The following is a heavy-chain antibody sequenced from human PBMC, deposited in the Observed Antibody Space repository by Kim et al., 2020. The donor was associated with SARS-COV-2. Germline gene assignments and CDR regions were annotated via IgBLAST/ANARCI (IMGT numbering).Heavy chain of an antibody. J-gene: IGHJ6*02. D-gene: IGHD6-13*01. CDR3: ARDPRSSWYSYGMDV. Sequence: GGSLRLSCAASGFTFSSYGMHWVRQAPGKGLEWVAVISYDGSNKYYADSVKGRFTISRDNSKNTLYLQMNSLRAEDTAVYYCARDPRSSWYSYGMDVWGQGTTVTVSS. V-gene: IGHV3-33*05. CDR1: GFTFSSYG. CDR2: ISYDGSNK.